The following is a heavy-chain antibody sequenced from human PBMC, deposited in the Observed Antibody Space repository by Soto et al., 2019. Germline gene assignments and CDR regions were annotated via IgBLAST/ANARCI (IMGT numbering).Heavy chain of an antibody. Sequence: SETLSLTCAVYGGSFSGYYWSWIRQPPGKGLEWIGEINHSGSTNYNPSLKSRVTISVDTSKNQFSLKLSSVTAADTAVYYCARGRRDTMVRGVTPNWFDPWGQGTLVTVSS. CDR1: GGSFSGYY. CDR2: INHSGST. V-gene: IGHV4-34*01. CDR3: ARGRRDTMVRGVTPNWFDP. D-gene: IGHD3-10*01. J-gene: IGHJ5*02.